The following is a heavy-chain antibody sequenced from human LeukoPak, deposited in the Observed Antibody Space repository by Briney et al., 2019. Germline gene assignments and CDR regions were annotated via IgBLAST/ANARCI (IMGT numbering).Heavy chain of an antibody. Sequence: ASVKVSCKVSGYTLTELSMHWVRQAPGKGLEWMGGFDPEDGETIYAQKFQGRVTMTEDTSTDTAYMEPSSLRSEDTAVYYCATWDAGGGYLGYWGQGTLVTVSS. CDR3: ATWDAGGGYLGY. D-gene: IGHD3-16*02. J-gene: IGHJ4*02. CDR1: GYTLTELS. CDR2: FDPEDGET. V-gene: IGHV1-24*01.